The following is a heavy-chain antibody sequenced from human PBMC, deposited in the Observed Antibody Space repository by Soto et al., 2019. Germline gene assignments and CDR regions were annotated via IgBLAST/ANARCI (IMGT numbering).Heavy chain of an antibody. Sequence: QVQLVESGGGVVQPGRSLRLSCAASGFTFSSYGMHWVRQAPGKGLEWVAVISYDGSNKYYADSVKGRFTISRDNSKNTLYLQMNSLRAEDTAVYYCAGDGGYYDSSGYYYTYYFDYWGQGTLVTVSS. D-gene: IGHD3-22*01. CDR1: GFTFSSYG. CDR2: ISYDGSNK. V-gene: IGHV3-30*03. CDR3: AGDGGYYDSSGYYYTYYFDY. J-gene: IGHJ4*02.